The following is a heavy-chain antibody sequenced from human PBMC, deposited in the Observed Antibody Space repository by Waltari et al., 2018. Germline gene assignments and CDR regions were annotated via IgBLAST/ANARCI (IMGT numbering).Heavy chain of an antibody. CDR2: IYYSGTT. Sequence: QVQLQESGPGLVKPSETLSLTCAVSGGSVSNYYWSWIRQPPVKGLEWIGYIYYSGTTNYNPSLKSRVTISVDTSKNQFSLTLRSVTAADTAVYYCARVGGRWYFPLWGRGTLVTVSS. CDR3: ARVGGRWYFPL. V-gene: IGHV4-59*02. J-gene: IGHJ2*01. D-gene: IGHD2-15*01. CDR1: GGSVSNYY.